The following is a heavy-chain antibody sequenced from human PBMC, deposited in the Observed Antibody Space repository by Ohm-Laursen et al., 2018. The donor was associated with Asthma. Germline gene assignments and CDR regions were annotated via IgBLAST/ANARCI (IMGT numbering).Heavy chain of an antibody. Sequence: SLRLSCSASGFTFSSYAMSWVRQAPGKGLEWVSIITSDGSWTSYADSVKGRFTISRDNSKSTLYMQMNSLRAEDTAVYYCARRDFSGGDPNAAFDIWGQGTMVTVSS. J-gene: IGHJ3*02. D-gene: IGHD2-21*02. CDR1: GFTFSSYA. V-gene: IGHV3-30-3*01. CDR3: ARRDFSGGDPNAAFDI. CDR2: ITSDGSWT.